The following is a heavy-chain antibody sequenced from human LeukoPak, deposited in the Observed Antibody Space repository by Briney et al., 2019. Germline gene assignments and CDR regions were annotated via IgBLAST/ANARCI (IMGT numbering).Heavy chain of an antibody. Sequence: SASLSLTCTVSGASISSYDWSWIRPPAGKGLEWIGRIYISGRTNYNPPLKSRVTISVDKSKNQFSLKLSSVTAADTAVYYCARGRDSSDYGSVWFDPWGQGTLVTVSS. J-gene: IGHJ5*02. CDR2: IYISGRT. V-gene: IGHV4-4*07. D-gene: IGHD3-10*01. CDR1: GASISSYD. CDR3: ARGRDSSDYGSVWFDP.